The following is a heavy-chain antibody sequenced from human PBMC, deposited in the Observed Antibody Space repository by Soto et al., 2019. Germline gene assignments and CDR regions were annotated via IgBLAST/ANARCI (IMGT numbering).Heavy chain of an antibody. CDR3: ARDRVNWNDY. V-gene: IGHV4-59*01. CDR1: GGSISSYY. J-gene: IGHJ4*02. D-gene: IGHD1-1*01. Sequence: SETLSLTCTVSGGSISSYYWSWIRQPPGKGLEWIGYIYYSGSTNYNPSLKSRVTISVDTSKNQFSLKLSSVTAADPAVYFWARDRVNWNDYWGPGTLVTVSS. CDR2: IYYSGST.